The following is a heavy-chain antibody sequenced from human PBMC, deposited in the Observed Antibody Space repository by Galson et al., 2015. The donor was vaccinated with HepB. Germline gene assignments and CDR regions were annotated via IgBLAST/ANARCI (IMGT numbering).Heavy chain of an antibody. Sequence: SLRLSCEASGNIFSSHGIPWVRQAPGKGLECVAMICPDGGNQLYADSVKGRFTISRNNPKNTLDLQMNSLRAEDTAVYYCVRVSLMAMVTFDLWGGGTLVTVSS. CDR3: VRVSLMAMVTFDL. D-gene: IGHD5-18*01. CDR1: GNIFSSHG. CDR2: ICPDGGNQ. V-gene: IGHV3-33*01. J-gene: IGHJ4*02.